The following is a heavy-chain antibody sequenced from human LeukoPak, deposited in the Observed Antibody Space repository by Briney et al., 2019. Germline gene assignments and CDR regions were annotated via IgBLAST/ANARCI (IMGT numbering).Heavy chain of an antibody. Sequence: GGSLRLSCAASGFTFSSYGMHWVRQAPGKGLEWVAVISYDGSNKYYADSVKGRFTISRDNSKNTLYLQMNSLRAEDTAVYYCARVMTVAATESFDHWGQGTLVTVSS. CDR2: ISYDGSNK. J-gene: IGHJ4*02. D-gene: IGHD6-19*01. CDR1: GFTFSSYG. V-gene: IGHV3-30*03. CDR3: ARVMTVAATESFDH.